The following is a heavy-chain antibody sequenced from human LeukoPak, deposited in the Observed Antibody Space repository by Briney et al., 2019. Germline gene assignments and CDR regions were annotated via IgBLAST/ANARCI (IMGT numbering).Heavy chain of an antibody. CDR1: GFTFSSYS. J-gene: IGHJ4*02. Sequence: PGGSLRLSCAASGFTFSSYSMNWVRQAPGKGLEWVSYISSSSSTIYYADSVKGRFTISRDNAKNSLYLQMNSLRAEDTAVYYCAREGDDSSSWYSSGLFDYWGQGTLVTVSS. CDR2: ISSSSSTI. CDR3: AREGDDSSSWYSSGLFDY. D-gene: IGHD6-13*01. V-gene: IGHV3-48*04.